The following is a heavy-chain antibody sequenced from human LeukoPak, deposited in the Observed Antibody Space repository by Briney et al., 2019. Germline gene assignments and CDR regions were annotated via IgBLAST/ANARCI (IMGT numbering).Heavy chain of an antibody. Sequence: SVKVSCKASGGTFTSYTISWVRQAPGQGLEWMGRIIPILGIANYAQKFQGRVTITADKSTSTAYMELSSLRSEDTAVYYCARDRGITMVRGVKSNSFDYWGQGTLVTVSS. CDR1: GGTFTSYT. CDR3: ARDRGITMVRGVKSNSFDY. D-gene: IGHD3-10*01. V-gene: IGHV1-69*04. J-gene: IGHJ4*02. CDR2: IIPILGIA.